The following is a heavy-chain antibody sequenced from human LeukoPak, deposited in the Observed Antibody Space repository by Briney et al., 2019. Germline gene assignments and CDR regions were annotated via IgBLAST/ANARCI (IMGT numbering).Heavy chain of an antibody. J-gene: IGHJ4*02. CDR1: GFTFSNYE. CDR2: ISSSGSRI. Sequence: GGSLRLSCAASGFTFSNYEMNWVRQAPGKGLEWVSYISSSGSRIYYTASVKGRFTISRDNAKNSLYLQMNSLRVEDTALYYCARNTLAIAAAAFFDFWGQGTLVTVSS. D-gene: IGHD6-13*01. CDR3: ARNTLAIAAAAFFDF. V-gene: IGHV3-48*03.